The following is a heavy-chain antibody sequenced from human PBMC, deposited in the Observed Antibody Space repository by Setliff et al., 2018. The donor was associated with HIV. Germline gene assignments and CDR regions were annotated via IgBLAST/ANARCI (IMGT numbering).Heavy chain of an antibody. CDR2: IIPIFGTT. CDR1: GRSFSSYT. J-gene: IGHJ4*01. Sequence: SVKVSCKTSGRSFSSYTVSWVRQAPGQGLEWMGGIIPIFGTTNYAQKFQGRVTITADESASTVYMELSSLRSEDTALYYCARDGLLVAGIRFDYWGQGTLVTVSS. CDR3: ARDGLLVAGIRFDY. V-gene: IGHV1-69*13. D-gene: IGHD6-19*01.